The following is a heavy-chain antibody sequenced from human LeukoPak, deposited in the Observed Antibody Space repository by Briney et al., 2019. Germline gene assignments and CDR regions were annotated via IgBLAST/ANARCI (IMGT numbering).Heavy chain of an antibody. V-gene: IGHV3-23*01. CDR2: ISGSGGST. CDR1: GFTVSSNY. J-gene: IGHJ6*03. Sequence: GGSLRLSCAASGFTVSSNYMSWVRQAPGKGLEWVSAISGSGGSTYYADSVKGRFTISRDNSKNTLYLQMNSLRAEDTAVYYCAKDLPLGYCSSTSCYTTYYYYYMDVWGKGTTVTVSS. CDR3: AKDLPLGYCSSTSCYTTYYYYYMDV. D-gene: IGHD2-2*02.